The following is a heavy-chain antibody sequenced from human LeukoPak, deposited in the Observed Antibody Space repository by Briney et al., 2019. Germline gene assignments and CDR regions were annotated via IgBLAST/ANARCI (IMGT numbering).Heavy chain of an antibody. CDR3: ARHDPFRTVMCTSCHWFDP. J-gene: IGHJ5*02. Sequence: KPSETLSLTCTVSGGSISSYYWSWVRQPPGKGLEGIGYIYYSGSTNYNPSPKSRVTISVDTSKNQFSLKLSSVTAADTAVYYCARHDPFRTVMCTSCHWFDPWGQGTLVTVSS. CDR1: GGSISSYY. D-gene: IGHD2-2*01. V-gene: IGHV4-59*01. CDR2: IYYSGST.